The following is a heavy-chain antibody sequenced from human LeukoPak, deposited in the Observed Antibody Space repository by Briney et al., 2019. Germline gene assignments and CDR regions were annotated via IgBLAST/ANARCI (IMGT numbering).Heavy chain of an antibody. Sequence: GGSLRLSCAASGFTFSSYWTHWVRQAPGKGLVWVSLINTDESITTYADSVKGRFTISRDNAKNTLYLQMNSLRAEDTAVYYCARRSGSGNYYYFDYWGQGTLVTVSS. V-gene: IGHV3-74*01. CDR3: ARRSGSGNYYYFDY. D-gene: IGHD3-10*01. J-gene: IGHJ4*02. CDR2: INTDESIT. CDR1: GFTFSSYW.